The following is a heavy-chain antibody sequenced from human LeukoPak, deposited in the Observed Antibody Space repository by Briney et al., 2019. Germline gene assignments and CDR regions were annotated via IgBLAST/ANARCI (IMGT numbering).Heavy chain of an antibody. CDR3: ARDAYSGSSFDY. J-gene: IGHJ4*02. Sequence: GGSLRLSCAASGFIFSSYTMNWVRQAPGKGLEWVSSITSSSNYIYYADSVKGRFTISRDNAKNSLFLQMNSLRSEDTAVYYCARDAYSGSSFDYWGQGTLVTVSS. CDR2: ITSSSNYI. D-gene: IGHD6-13*01. CDR1: GFIFSSYT. V-gene: IGHV3-21*01.